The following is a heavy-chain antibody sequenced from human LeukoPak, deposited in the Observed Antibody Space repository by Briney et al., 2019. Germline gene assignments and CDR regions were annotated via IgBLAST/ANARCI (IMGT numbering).Heavy chain of an antibody. Sequence: PSETLSLTCTVSGGSISSYYWSWIRQPPGKGLEWIGYIYYSGSTNYNPSLKSRVTISVDTSKNQFSLKLNSVTAADTAVYYCARGLNYYYDSSGYQVFDYWGQGTLVTVSS. J-gene: IGHJ4*02. V-gene: IGHV4-59*12. CDR1: GGSISSYY. CDR2: IYYSGST. CDR3: ARGLNYYYDSSGYQVFDY. D-gene: IGHD3-22*01.